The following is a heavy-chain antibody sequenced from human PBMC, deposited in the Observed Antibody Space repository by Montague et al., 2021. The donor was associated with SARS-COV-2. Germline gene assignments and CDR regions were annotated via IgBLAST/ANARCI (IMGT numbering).Heavy chain of an antibody. V-gene: IGHV6-1*01. CDR2: IYYRSEWYS. CDR3: ARAERGSCGDGNCYQYFFNY. CDR1: GDSVSAHSGT. J-gene: IGHJ4*02. D-gene: IGHD2-15*01. Sequence: CAISGDSVSAHSGTWNWLRLDPSTGLEWVGRIYYRSEWYSDYSVSVKRRISINPDTSKNQFPLQLNSVIPEDTAVYYCARAERGSCGDGNCYQYFFNYWGQGTLVTVSS.